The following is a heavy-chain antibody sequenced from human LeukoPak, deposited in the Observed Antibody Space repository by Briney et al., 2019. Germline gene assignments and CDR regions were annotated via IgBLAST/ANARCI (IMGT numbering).Heavy chain of an antibody. V-gene: IGHV1-46*01. CDR3: ARVTGGSYLKFDN. D-gene: IGHD1-26*01. Sequence: ASVKVSCRASGYTFINYFMHWVRQAPGQGLEWMGIINPSGGSTSYAQKFQGRVTMTRDTSTTTVYMELSSLRSEDTAVYYCARVTGGSYLKFDNWGQGTQVTVSS. J-gene: IGHJ4*02. CDR2: INPSGGST. CDR1: GYTFINYF.